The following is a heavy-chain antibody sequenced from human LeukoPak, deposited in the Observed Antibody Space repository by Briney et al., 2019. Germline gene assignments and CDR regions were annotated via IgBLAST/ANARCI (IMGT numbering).Heavy chain of an antibody. CDR1: GGSISSGSYY. D-gene: IGHD7-27*01. V-gene: IGHV4-61*02. CDR2: IYTSGST. CDR3: AREEANWGCLDY. Sequence: SQTLSLTCTVSGGSISSGSYYWSWIRQPAGTGLEWIGRIYTSGSTNYNPSLKSRVTISVDTSKNQFSLKLSSVTAADTALYYCAREEANWGCLDYWGQGTLVTVSS. J-gene: IGHJ4*02.